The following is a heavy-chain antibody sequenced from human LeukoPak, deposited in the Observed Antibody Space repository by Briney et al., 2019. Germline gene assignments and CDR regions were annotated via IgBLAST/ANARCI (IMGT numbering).Heavy chain of an antibody. V-gene: IGHV1-69*04. J-gene: IGHJ3*02. CDR1: GGTFSSSA. CDR3: ARIGVSVSAAGRYTDAFDI. CDR2: IIPIVDIT. D-gene: IGHD6-13*01. Sequence: ASVKVSCKASGGTFSSSAISWVRQSPGQGPEWMGRIIPIVDITNYAQKFQGRVTMTTDTSTSTAYMELRSLRSDDTAVYYCARIGVSVSAAGRYTDAFDIWGQGTMVTVSS.